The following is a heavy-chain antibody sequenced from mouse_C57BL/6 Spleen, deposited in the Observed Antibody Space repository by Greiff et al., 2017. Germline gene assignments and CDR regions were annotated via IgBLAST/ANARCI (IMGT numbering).Heavy chain of an antibody. Sequence: VQLQQPGAELVKPGASVKLSCKASGYTFTSYWMQWVKQRPGQGLEWIGEIDPSDSYTNYNQKFKGQATLTVDTSSSTAYMQLSSLTSEDSAVYYCASQFITTVVATDYWGQGTTLTVSS. CDR2: IDPSDSYT. J-gene: IGHJ2*01. D-gene: IGHD1-1*01. CDR1: GYTFTSYW. CDR3: ASQFITTVVATDY. V-gene: IGHV1-50*01.